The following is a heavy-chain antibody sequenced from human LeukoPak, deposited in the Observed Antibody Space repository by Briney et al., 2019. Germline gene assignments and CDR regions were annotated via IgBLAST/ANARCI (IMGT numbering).Heavy chain of an antibody. CDR3: ARRYSSSWYPFDY. J-gene: IGHJ4*02. D-gene: IGHD6-13*01. Sequence: SETLSLTCTVSGGSISSSSYYWGWIRQPPGKGLEWIGSIYYSGSTYYNPSLKSRVTISVDTSKNQFSLKLSSVTAADTAVYYCARRYSSSWYPFDYWGQGTLVTVSS. V-gene: IGHV4-39*01. CDR2: IYYSGST. CDR1: GGSISSSSYY.